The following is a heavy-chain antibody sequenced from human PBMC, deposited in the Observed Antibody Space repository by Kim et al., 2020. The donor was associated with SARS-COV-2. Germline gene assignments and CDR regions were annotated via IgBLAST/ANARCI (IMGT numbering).Heavy chain of an antibody. CDR3: ARLVYRRGSYSSNDAEYLQH. V-gene: IGHV4-34*01. Sequence: SETLSLTCAVYGGSFSGYYWTWIRQPPGKGLEWIGEVNHSGNTNCNPSLKSRVTISVDTSKNQFSLNLSSVTAADTAVYYCARLVYRRGSYSSNDAEYLQHWGQGTRVTVSS. CDR1: GGSFSGYY. J-gene: IGHJ1*01. CDR2: VNHSGNT. D-gene: IGHD3-16*01.